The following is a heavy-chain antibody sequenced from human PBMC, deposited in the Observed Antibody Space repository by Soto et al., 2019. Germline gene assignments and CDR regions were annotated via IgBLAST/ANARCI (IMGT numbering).Heavy chain of an antibody. CDR1: GGSISTYW. V-gene: IGHV4-59*01. D-gene: IGHD2-15*01. CDR2: IYYSGST. Sequence: SETLSLTCTVSGGSISTYWWSWIRQPPRKGLEWIGYIYYSGSTNYNPSLKSRVTISADTSKNQFSLKLTSVTAADTPVYYCARSRGSTRSFDYWGQGTLVTVSS. J-gene: IGHJ4*02. CDR3: ARSRGSTRSFDY.